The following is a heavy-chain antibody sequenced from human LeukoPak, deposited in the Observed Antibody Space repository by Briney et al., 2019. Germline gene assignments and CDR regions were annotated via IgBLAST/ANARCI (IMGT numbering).Heavy chain of an antibody. CDR2: ISSTGNSI. V-gene: IGHV3-48*01. CDR3: AREKLRFLDY. CDR1: GFTFSTYS. J-gene: IGHJ4*02. Sequence: GGSLRLSCAASGFTFSTYSMNWVRQAPGKGLEWVAYISSTGNSIYYADSVKGRFTISRDNDKSSLFLQMNSLRAEDTAVYYCAREKLRFLDYWGQGTLVTVSS. D-gene: IGHD5-12*01.